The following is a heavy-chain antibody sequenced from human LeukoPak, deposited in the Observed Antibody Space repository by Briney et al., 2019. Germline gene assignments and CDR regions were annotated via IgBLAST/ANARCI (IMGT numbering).Heavy chain of an antibody. V-gene: IGHV3-23*01. CDR2: ISGSGGST. CDR1: GLTVSSNY. D-gene: IGHD3-9*01. Sequence: PGGSLRLSCAASGLTVSSNYMSWVRQAPGKGLEWVSAISGSGGSTYYADSVKGRFTISRDNSKNTLYLQMNSLRAEDTAVYYCAKGRLVISPFDYWGQGTLVTVSS. J-gene: IGHJ4*02. CDR3: AKGRLVISPFDY.